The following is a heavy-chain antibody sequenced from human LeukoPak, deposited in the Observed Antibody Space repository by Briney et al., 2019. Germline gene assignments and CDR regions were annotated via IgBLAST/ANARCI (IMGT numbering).Heavy chain of an antibody. Sequence: GGSLRLSRAASGFTFSSYDMHWVRQATGKGLEWVSAVGTAGDTYYPGSVKGRFTISRENAKNSLYLQMNSLRAGDTAVYYCARGTTELLRFGEPTLYYFDYWGQGTLVTVSS. D-gene: IGHD3-10*01. CDR1: GFTFSSYD. CDR2: VGTAGDT. V-gene: IGHV3-13*01. CDR3: ARGTTELLRFGEPTLYYFDY. J-gene: IGHJ4*02.